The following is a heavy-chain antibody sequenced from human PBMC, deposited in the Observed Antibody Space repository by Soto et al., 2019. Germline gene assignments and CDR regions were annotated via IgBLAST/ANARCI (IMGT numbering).Heavy chain of an antibody. CDR3: AKALVRRPNAFDI. D-gene: IGHD2-2*01. CDR2: ISGSGGSA. Sequence: PGGSLRLSCAASGFTFSSYAMSWVRQAPGKGLEWVSAISGSGGSAYYADSVKGRFTISRDNSKNTLYLQMNSLRAEDTAVYYCAKALVRRPNAFDIWGQGTMVTVSS. J-gene: IGHJ3*02. V-gene: IGHV3-23*01. CDR1: GFTFSSYA.